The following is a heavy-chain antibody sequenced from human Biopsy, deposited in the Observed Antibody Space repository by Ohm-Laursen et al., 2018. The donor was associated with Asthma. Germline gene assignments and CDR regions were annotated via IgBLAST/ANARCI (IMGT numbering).Heavy chain of an antibody. D-gene: IGHD3-22*01. CDR3: ARAQDYYDSRGYDRSFDY. J-gene: IGHJ4*02. CDR1: SGSITSGGYY. Sequence: SDTLSLTCTVSSGSITSGGYYWTWIRQHPGKGLEWIGFIYYSGSTYYNPSLKSRVSISIDTSKNQFSLKLSSVTAADTAVYYCARAQDYYDSRGYDRSFDYWGQGTLVTVSS. V-gene: IGHV4-31*03. CDR2: IYYSGST.